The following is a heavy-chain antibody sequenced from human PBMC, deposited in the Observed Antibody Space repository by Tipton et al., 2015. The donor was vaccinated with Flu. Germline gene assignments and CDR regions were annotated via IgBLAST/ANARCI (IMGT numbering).Heavy chain of an antibody. D-gene: IGHD5-24*01. CDR3: AASGWRDPRGSFDF. V-gene: IGHV4-59*01. Sequence: TLSLTCTVSVGSISSYYWSWIRQPPGKGLEWFGYIYYSVSTNYNPSLKSRVTISLDTSKNQFSLRVNSVTAADTAAYYCAASGWRDPRGSFDFWGQGALVTISS. CDR1: VGSISSYY. CDR2: IYYSVST. J-gene: IGHJ4*02.